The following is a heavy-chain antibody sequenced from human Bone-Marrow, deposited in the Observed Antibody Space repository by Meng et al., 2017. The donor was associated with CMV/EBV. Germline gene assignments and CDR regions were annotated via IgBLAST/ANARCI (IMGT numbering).Heavy chain of an antibody. D-gene: IGHD6-6*01. J-gene: IGHJ4*02. CDR1: GFTFSSYG. CDR2: IWYDGSNK. CDR3: AKDKSPYSSSGIDY. V-gene: IGHV3-30*02. Sequence: GESLKISCAASGFTFSSYGMHWVRQAPGKGLEWVAVIWYDGSNKYYADSVKGRFTISRDNSKNTLYLQMNSLRAEDTAVYYCAKDKSPYSSSGIDYWGQGTLVTVSS.